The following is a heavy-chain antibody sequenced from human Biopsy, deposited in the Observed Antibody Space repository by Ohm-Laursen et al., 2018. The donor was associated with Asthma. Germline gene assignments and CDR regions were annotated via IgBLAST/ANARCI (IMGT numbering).Heavy chain of an antibody. CDR2: ISYDGTNT. CDR1: GFMFSDYV. V-gene: IGHV3-30-3*01. CDR3: ARDSPSGSDFDYYYFDY. J-gene: IGHJ4*02. D-gene: IGHD5-12*01. Sequence: SLRLSCAASGFMFSDYVFHWVRQAPGKGLKWVAIISYDGTNTYYADSVKGRFTISRDNSKNTLYLQMNGLKAEDTAVYYCARDSPSGSDFDYYYFDYWGQGSLVTVSS.